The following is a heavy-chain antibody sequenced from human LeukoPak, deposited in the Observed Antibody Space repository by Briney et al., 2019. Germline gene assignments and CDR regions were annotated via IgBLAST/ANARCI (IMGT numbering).Heavy chain of an antibody. V-gene: IGHV1-18*01. D-gene: IGHD3-22*01. CDR1: GYTFTSYG. Sequence: ASVKVSCKASGYTFTSYGISWVRQAPGQGLEWMGWISAYKGNTNYAQKLQGRVTMTTDTSTSTAYMELRSLRSDDTAVYYCARDHSPYYYDSSGYFPWFDPWGQGTLVTVSS. J-gene: IGHJ5*02. CDR2: ISAYKGNT. CDR3: ARDHSPYYYDSSGYFPWFDP.